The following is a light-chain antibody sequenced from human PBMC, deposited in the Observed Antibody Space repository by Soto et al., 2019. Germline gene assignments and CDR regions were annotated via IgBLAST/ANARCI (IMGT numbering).Light chain of an antibody. V-gene: IGKV3-20*01. Sequence: EMVLTQSPGTLYLSPEERATLSCRASQSVSSSYLAWYQQIPGQAPRLLIYGASSRDTGIPDRFSGSGSVTDFTLTISRLEPEDFAVYYCQQYGSSPLVTFGQGTRLEIK. J-gene: IGKJ5*01. CDR1: QSVSSSY. CDR2: GAS. CDR3: QQYGSSPLVT.